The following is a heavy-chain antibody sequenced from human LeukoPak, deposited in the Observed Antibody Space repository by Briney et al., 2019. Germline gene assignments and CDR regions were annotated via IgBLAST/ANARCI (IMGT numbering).Heavy chain of an antibody. V-gene: IGHV4-59*12. D-gene: IGHD5-12*01. CDR2: IYYSGTT. Sequence: SETLSLTCTVSGDSISSYYWSWIRQPPGKGLEWIAYIYYSGTTNYNPSLKSRVTISVGTSKNQFSLNLNSVTAADTAVYYCARGPPSRGYSGLDYWGQGTLVTVSS. CDR3: ARGPPSRGYSGLDY. J-gene: IGHJ4*02. CDR1: GDSISSYY.